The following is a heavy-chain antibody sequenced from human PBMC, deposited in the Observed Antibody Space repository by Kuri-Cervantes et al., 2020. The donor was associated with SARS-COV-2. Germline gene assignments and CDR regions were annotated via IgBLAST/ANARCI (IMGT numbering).Heavy chain of an antibody. CDR2: INYSGSN. D-gene: IGHD3-9*01. V-gene: IGHV4-39*01. J-gene: IGHJ4*02. CDR1: GGSINSSSYY. CDR3: ARHPVYYDILTGYYTPYYFDY. Sequence: SETLSLTCTVSGGSINSSSYYWGWIRQPPGKGLNWYGSINYSGSNYYNPSLKSQVTISVDTSKDQLSLKLISVPAADMAVYYCARHPVYYDILTGYYTPYYFDYWGQGTLVTVSS.